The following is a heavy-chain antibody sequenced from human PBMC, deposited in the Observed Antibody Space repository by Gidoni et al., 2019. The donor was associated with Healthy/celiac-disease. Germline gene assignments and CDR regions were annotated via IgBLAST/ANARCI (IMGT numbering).Heavy chain of an antibody. CDR3: ARDLRPISSSWYRTNYGMDV. D-gene: IGHD6-13*01. V-gene: IGHV3-66*02. Sequence: EVQLVESRGGLVQPGGSLRLSCAASGFTVSRNYMRWVRQPPGKGLEWVSVIYSGGSTDYADSVKGRFTISRDNSKNTLYLQMNSLRAEDTAVYYCARDLRPISSSWYRTNYGMDVWGQGTTVTVSS. CDR2: IYSGGST. J-gene: IGHJ6*02. CDR1: GFTVSRNY.